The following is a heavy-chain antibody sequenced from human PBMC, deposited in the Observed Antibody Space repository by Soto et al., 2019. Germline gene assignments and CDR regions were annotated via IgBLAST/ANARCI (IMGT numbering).Heavy chain of an antibody. CDR1: GLSLDDHA. D-gene: IGHD3-22*01. Sequence: EVQLVESGGGLVQPGRSLRLSCVDSGLSLDDHAMHWVRQVPGKGLEWVSGISWNGANKGYADSVKGRFTISRDNAKKSLNLQMNSLRDEDTSMYYCARDVNPHYYYYSGHFDNWGQGTLVNVS. J-gene: IGHJ4*02. CDR2: ISWNGANK. CDR3: ARDVNPHYYYYSGHFDN. V-gene: IGHV3-9*01.